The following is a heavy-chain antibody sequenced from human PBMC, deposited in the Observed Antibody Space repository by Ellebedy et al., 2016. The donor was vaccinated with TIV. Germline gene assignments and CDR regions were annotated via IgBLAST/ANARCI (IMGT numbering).Heavy chain of an antibody. J-gene: IGHJ4*02. Sequence: MPSETLSLTCTVSGGSISSYYWSWFRQPPGKGLEWIGYNSDSGIANSNPSLRSRVTISVDTSKNQFSLNLRSVTAADTATYYCARLPPGNIFGYFDYWGQGTLVTVSS. CDR3: ARLPPGNIFGYFDY. CDR2: NSDSGIA. D-gene: IGHD3-3*02. CDR1: GGSISSYY. V-gene: IGHV4-59*08.